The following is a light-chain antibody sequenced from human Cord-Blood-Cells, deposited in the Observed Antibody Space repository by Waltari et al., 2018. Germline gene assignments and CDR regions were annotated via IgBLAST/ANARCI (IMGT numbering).Light chain of an antibody. CDR1: RSNLGSNY. CDR2: RNN. CDR3: AAWDDSLSGWV. V-gene: IGLV1-47*01. J-gene: IGLJ3*02. Sequence: QSVLTQPPSASGTPGQRVTISCSGIRSNLGSNYVYWYQQLPGTAPKLLIYRNNQRPSGVPDRFSGSKSGTSASLAISGLRSEDEADYYCAAWDDSLSGWVFGGGTKLTVL.